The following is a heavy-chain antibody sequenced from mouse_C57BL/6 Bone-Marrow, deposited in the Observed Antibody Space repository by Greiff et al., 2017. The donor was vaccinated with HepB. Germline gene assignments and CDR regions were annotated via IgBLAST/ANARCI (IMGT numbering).Heavy chain of an antibody. CDR1: GYTFTSYG. V-gene: IGHV1-81*01. CDR3: ARYFGWYFDV. CDR2: IYPRSGNT. Sequence: LQQSGAPLPRPGASLKLSCKASGYTFTSYGISWVKQRTGQGLEWIGEIYPRSGNTYYNEKFKGKATLTADKSSSTAYMELRSLTSEDSAVYFCARYFGWYFDVWGTGTTVTVSS. J-gene: IGHJ1*03.